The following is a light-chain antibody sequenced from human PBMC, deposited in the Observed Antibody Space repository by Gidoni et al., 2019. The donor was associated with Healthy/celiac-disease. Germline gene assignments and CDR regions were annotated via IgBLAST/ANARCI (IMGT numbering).Light chain of an antibody. Sequence: ELVLTQSPGTLSLSPGERATLSCRASQSVSSSYLAWYQQKPGQAPRLLIYGASSRATGIPDRFSGSGSGTDFTLTISRLEPEDFAVYYCQQYGSSPVAFGQGTKVEIK. CDR1: QSVSSSY. CDR2: GAS. V-gene: IGKV3-20*01. CDR3: QQYGSSPVA. J-gene: IGKJ1*01.